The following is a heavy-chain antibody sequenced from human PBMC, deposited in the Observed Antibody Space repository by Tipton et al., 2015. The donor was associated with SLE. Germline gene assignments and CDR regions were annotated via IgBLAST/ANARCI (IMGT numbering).Heavy chain of an antibody. J-gene: IGHJ4*02. CDR2: IYTGGRT. V-gene: IGHV4-4*07. CDR1: GGSFIGCY. CDR3: TREWGGEALDF. D-gene: IGHD1-26*01. Sequence: TLSLTCTVSGGSFIGCYWIWIRQPAGKGPEWIGRIYTGGRTIHNPSPNSRVTMSLDTSNSQFSLKLTSVTAADTAVYYCTREWGGEALDFWGQGTLVTVSS.